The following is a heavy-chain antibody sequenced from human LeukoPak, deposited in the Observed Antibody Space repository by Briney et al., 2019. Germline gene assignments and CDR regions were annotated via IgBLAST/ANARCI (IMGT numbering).Heavy chain of an antibody. V-gene: IGHV4-4*02. CDR3: TSTITVTTDY. CDR2: IYHSGST. CDR1: GGSISSSNW. Sequence: SETLSLTCAVSGGSISSSNWWSWVRQPPGKGLEWIGGIYHSGSTNYNPSLKSRVTISVDTSKNQFSLRLTSVTAADTAVYYCTSTITVTTDYWGQGTLVTVSS. J-gene: IGHJ4*02. D-gene: IGHD4-17*01.